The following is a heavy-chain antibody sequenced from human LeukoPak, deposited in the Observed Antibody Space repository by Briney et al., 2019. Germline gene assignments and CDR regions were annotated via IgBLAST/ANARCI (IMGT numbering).Heavy chain of an antibody. CDR2: ISSSGSTI. CDR1: GFTFSDYY. J-gene: IGHJ6*03. Sequence: GGSLRLSCAASGFTFSDYYMSWIHQAPGKGLEWVSYISSSGSTIYYADSVKGRFTISRDNAKNSLYLQMNSLRAEDTAVYYCARVDCSGGSCYSYYYYYMDVWGKGTTVTISS. D-gene: IGHD2-15*01. V-gene: IGHV3-11*01. CDR3: ARVDCSGGSCYSYYYYYMDV.